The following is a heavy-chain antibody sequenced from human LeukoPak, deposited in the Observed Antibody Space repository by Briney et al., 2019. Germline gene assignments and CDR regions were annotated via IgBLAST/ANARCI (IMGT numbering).Heavy chain of an antibody. D-gene: IGHD3-10*01. CDR3: ARASYYYGSGSGPRFDP. V-gene: IGHV4-38-2*02. CDR1: GYSISSGYY. J-gene: IGHJ5*02. Sequence: SETLSLTCTVSGYSISSGYYWGWIRQPPGKGLEWIGSIYTSGSTNYNPSLKSRVTMSVDTSKNQFSLKLSSVTAADTAVYYCARASYYYGSGSGPRFDPWGQGTLVTVSS. CDR2: IYTSGST.